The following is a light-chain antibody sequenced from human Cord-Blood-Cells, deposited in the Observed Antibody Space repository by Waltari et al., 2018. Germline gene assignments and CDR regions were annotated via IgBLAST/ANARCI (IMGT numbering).Light chain of an antibody. CDR2: ASS. CDR3: QQANSFPPT. V-gene: IGKV1-12*01. CDR1: QGISSW. J-gene: IGKJ4*01. Sequence: DFHMTQSSSSVSASLGDRVTSTCRASQGISSWVALYQQKPGKAHKLLIYASSSLQTGVPSRFSGSGSGTDVTLTISSLQPEDFATYYCQQANSFPPTFGGGTRVEIK.